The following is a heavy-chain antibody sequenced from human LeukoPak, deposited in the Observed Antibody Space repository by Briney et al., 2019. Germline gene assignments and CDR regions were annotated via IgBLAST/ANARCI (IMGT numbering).Heavy chain of an antibody. CDR2: IYHSGST. D-gene: IGHD6-19*01. Sequence: SETLSLTCAVSGYSISSGYYWGWIRQPPGKGLEWIGRIYHSGSTYYNPSLKSRVTISVDTSKNQFSLKLSSVTAADTAVYYCARVTVEQWLQYYFDYWGQGTLVTVSS. CDR3: ARVTVEQWLQYYFDY. CDR1: GYSISSGYY. V-gene: IGHV4-38-2*01. J-gene: IGHJ4*02.